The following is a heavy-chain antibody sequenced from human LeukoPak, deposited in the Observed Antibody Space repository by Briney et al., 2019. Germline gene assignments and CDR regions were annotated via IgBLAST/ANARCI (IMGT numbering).Heavy chain of an antibody. CDR3: ARVGDSDWSSGWFDP. Sequence: SETLSLTCAVSGYSISSGYYWGWIRQPPGKGLEWIGSIYHSGSTYYNPSLKSRVTISVDTSKNQFSLKLSSVTAADTAVYYCARVGDSDWSSGWFDPWGQGTLVTVSS. V-gene: IGHV4-38-2*01. J-gene: IGHJ5*02. CDR2: IYHSGST. CDR1: GYSISSGYY. D-gene: IGHD2-21*02.